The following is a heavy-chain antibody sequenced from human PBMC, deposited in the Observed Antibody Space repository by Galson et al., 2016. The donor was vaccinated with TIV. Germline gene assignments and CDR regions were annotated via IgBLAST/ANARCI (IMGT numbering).Heavy chain of an antibody. CDR2: INHSGGT. CDR3: AGDKYCSSTTCSTHYCGGGSCSGWFDP. D-gene: IGHD2-2*02. Sequence: SETLSLTCAVYGGSVSGYYWSWIRQSPGKGLEWIGEINHSGGTNYNPSLKSRVSISGDTSKNHFSLKLSSVTAADTAVYYCAGDKYCSSTTCSTHYCGGGSCSGWFDPWGQGTLVTVSS. CDR1: GGSVSGYY. V-gene: IGHV4-34*01. J-gene: IGHJ5*02.